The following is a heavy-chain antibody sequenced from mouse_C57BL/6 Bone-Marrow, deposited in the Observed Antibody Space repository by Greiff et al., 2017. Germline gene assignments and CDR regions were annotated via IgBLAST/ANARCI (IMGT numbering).Heavy chain of an antibody. D-gene: IGHD2-3*01. Sequence: VQLQQSGAELARPGASVKLSCKASGYTFTSYGISWVKQRTGQGLEWIGEIYPRSGNTYYNEKFKGKATLTADKSSSTAYMELRSLTSADSAVYFCAREVAYDGYYLAYWGQGTLVTVSA. CDR2: IYPRSGNT. J-gene: IGHJ3*01. V-gene: IGHV1-81*01. CDR1: GYTFTSYG. CDR3: AREVAYDGYYLAY.